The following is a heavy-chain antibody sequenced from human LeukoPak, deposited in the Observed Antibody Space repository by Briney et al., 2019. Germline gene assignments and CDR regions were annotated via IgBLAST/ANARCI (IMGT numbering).Heavy chain of an antibody. Sequence: SETLSLTCTVSGGSISNYYWSWMRQPPGKGLEWIGYIYYSGTTNYNPSLKSRVTISVDTSKNQFSLKLSSVTAADTAVYYCARRVGSGYCDPWGQGTLVTVSS. V-gene: IGHV4-59*01. CDR2: IYYSGTT. J-gene: IGHJ5*02. CDR1: GGSISNYY. CDR3: ARRVGSGYCDP. D-gene: IGHD3-3*01.